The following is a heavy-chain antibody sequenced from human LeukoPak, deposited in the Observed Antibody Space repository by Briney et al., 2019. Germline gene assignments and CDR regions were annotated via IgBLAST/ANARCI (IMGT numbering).Heavy chain of an antibody. D-gene: IGHD6-19*01. Sequence: GGSLXXXXXASGXXFSSYAMSWVRQAPGKGLEWVSAISGSGGSTYYADSVKGRFTISRDNSKNTLYLQMNSLRAEDTAVYYCATGGWLVENGYWGQGTLVTVSS. CDR1: GXXFSSYA. J-gene: IGHJ4*02. V-gene: IGHV3-23*01. CDR2: ISGSGGST. CDR3: ATGGWLVENGY.